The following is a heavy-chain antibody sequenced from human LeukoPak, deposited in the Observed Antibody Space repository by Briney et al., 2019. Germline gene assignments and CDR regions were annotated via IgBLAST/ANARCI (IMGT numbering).Heavy chain of an antibody. CDR1: GFTFSSYA. J-gene: IGHJ3*02. CDR2: ISGSGGST. CDR3: AKESMKQWLVCGASDI. D-gene: IGHD6-19*01. Sequence: GGSLRLSCAASGFTFSSYAMSWVRQAPGKGLEWVSAISGSGGSTYYADSVKGRFTISRDNSKNTLYLQMNSLRAEDTAVYYCAKESMKQWLVCGASDIWGQGTMVTVSS. V-gene: IGHV3-23*01.